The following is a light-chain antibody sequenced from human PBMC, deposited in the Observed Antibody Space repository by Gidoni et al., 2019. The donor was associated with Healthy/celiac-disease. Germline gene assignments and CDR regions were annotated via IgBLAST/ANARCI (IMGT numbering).Light chain of an antibody. CDR2: KES. CDR1: QSISSW. Sequence: EIQMTKSPSTLSASVGDRVTSTGRASQSISSWLAWYQQKPGQAHKLLMYKESSLESGVPSRFIGSGSGTEFTLTISSLQPDDFATSYCQQYNSYRTFGQGTKVEIK. J-gene: IGKJ1*01. CDR3: QQYNSYRT. V-gene: IGKV1-5*03.